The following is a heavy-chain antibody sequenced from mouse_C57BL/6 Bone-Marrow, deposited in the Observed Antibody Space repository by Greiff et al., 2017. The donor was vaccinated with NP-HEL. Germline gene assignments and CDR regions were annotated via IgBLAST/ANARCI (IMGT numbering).Heavy chain of an antibody. Sequence: VQLQESGAELVRPGASVTLSCKASCYTFTDYEMHWVKQTPVHGLEWIGAIDPETGGTAYNQKFKGKAILTADKSSSTAYMELRSLTSEDSAVYYCTGDYDHYWGQGTTLTVSS. CDR3: TGDYDHY. D-gene: IGHD2-4*01. J-gene: IGHJ2*01. V-gene: IGHV1-15*01. CDR2: IDPETGGT. CDR1: CYTFTDYE.